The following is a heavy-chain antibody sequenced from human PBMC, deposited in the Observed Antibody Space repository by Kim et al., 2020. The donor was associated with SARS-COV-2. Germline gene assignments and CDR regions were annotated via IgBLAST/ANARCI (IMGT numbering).Heavy chain of an antibody. J-gene: IGHJ5*02. CDR1: GFTFSGSA. Sequence: GGSLRLSCAASGFTFSGSAMHWVRQASGKGLEWVGRIRSKANSYATAYAASVKGRFTISRDDSKNTAYLQMNSLKTEDTAVYYCTRSGLDDFNWFDPWGQGTLVTVSS. CDR3: TRSGLDDFNWFDP. CDR2: IRSKANSYAT. D-gene: IGHD3-3*01. V-gene: IGHV3-73*01.